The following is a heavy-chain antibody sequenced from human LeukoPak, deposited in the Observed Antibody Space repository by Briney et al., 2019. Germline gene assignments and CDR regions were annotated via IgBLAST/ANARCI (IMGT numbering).Heavy chain of an antibody. CDR3: ATHHFHF. J-gene: IGHJ4*02. V-gene: IGHV6-1*01. CDR1: GDSVSSNSAA. CDR2: TYYRSKWYN. Sequence: SQTLSLTCAISGDSVSSNSAAWNWIRQSPSRGLEWLGRTYYRSKWYNDYGLSVESRITINPDTPKNHFSLQLNSVTPEDTAVYYCATHHFHFWGQGTLVTVSS.